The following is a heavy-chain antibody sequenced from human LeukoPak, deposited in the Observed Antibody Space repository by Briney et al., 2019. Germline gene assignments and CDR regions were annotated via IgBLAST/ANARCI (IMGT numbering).Heavy chain of an antibody. CDR2: ISAYNGNT. J-gene: IGHJ6*03. D-gene: IGHD4-17*01. CDR1: GYTFTSYG. V-gene: IGHV1-18*01. Sequence: ASVKVSCKASGYTFTSYGISWVRQAPGQGLEWMGWISAYNGNTNYAQKLQGRVTMTTDTSTSTAYMELRSLRSDDTAVYYCAREAPEVTVTRAFYYYYMDVWGKGTTVTISS. CDR3: AREAPEVTVTRAFYYYYMDV.